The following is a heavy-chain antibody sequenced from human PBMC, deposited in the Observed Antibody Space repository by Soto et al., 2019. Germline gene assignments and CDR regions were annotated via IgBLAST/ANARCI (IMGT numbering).Heavy chain of an antibody. Sequence: ASVKVSCKASGYTFTSYDINWVRQATGQGLEWMGWMNPNSGNTGYAQKFQGRVTMTRNTSISTAYMELSSLRSEDTAVYYCARPQQLMGLDAFDIWGQGTMVTVSS. CDR1: GYTFTSYD. J-gene: IGHJ3*02. CDR2: MNPNSGNT. CDR3: ARPQQLMGLDAFDI. D-gene: IGHD6-13*01. V-gene: IGHV1-8*01.